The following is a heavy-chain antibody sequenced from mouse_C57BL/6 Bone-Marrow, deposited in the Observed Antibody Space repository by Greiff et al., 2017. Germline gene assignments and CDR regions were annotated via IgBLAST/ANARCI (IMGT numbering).Heavy chain of an antibody. Sequence: QVHVKQSGAELVRPGTSVKVSCKASGYAFTNYLIEWVKQRPGQGLEWIGVINPGSGGTNYNEKFKGKATLTADKSSSTAYLQLSSLTSEDSAVYFCAMGVAWLAYWGQGTLVTVSA. CDR3: AMGVAWLAY. CDR2: INPGSGGT. CDR1: GYAFTNYL. J-gene: IGHJ3*01. V-gene: IGHV1-54*01. D-gene: IGHD1-1*02.